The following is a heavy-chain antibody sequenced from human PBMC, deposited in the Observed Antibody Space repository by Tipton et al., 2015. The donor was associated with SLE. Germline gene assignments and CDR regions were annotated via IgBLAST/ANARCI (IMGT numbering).Heavy chain of an antibody. Sequence: SLRLSCAASGFTFSDYGIHWVRQAPGQGLEWVAIIWYDGTTKYYADSVKGRFTISRDNSKDTLYLQMNSLRAEDTAVYYCARGDYSWNGNLVMWGQGTLDTV. D-gene: IGHD3-3*01. CDR1: GFTFSDYG. CDR3: ARGDYSWNGNLVM. CDR2: IWYDGTTK. V-gene: IGHV3-33*08. J-gene: IGHJ4*02.